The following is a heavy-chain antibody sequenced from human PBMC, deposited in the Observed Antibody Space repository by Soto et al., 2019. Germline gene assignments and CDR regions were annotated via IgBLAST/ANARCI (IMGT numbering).Heavy chain of an antibody. V-gene: IGHV1-69*01. CDR1: GGTFSSYA. J-gene: IGHJ4*02. CDR2: IIPIFGTA. Sequence: QVQLVQSGAEVKKPGSSVKVSCKASGGTFSSYAISWVRQAPGQGLEWMGGIIPIFGTANYAQKFQGRVTITADEATSTAYMELSSLRSEDTAVYYCARHRVSPRYDSSGYYGDYFDYWGQGTLVTVSS. CDR3: ARHRVSPRYDSSGYYGDYFDY. D-gene: IGHD3-22*01.